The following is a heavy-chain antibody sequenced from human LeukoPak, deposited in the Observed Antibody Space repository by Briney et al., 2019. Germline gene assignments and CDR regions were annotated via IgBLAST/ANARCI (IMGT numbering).Heavy chain of an antibody. CDR3: ARQSITMTQYYFDY. J-gene: IGHJ4*02. CDR2: ISSSSSYI. Sequence: SGGSLRLSCAASGFTFSSYSMNWVRQAPGKGLEWVPSISSSSSYIYYADSVKGRFTISRDNAKNSLYLQMNSLRAEDTAVYYCARQSITMTQYYFDYWGQGTLVTVSS. D-gene: IGHD3-22*01. CDR1: GFTFSSYS. V-gene: IGHV3-21*01.